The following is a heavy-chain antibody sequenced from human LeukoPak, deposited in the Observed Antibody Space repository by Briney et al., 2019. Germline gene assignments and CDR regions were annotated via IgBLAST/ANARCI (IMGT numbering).Heavy chain of an antibody. J-gene: IGHJ4*02. D-gene: IGHD3-22*01. Sequence: GASVKVSCTASGGTFSSYAISWVRQAPGQGLEWMGGIIPIFGTANYAQKFQGRVTITADESASTAYMELSSLRSEDTAVYYCARAYYYDSSGSYGLFDYWGQGTLVTVSS. CDR1: GGTFSSYA. CDR3: ARAYYYDSSGSYGLFDY. V-gene: IGHV1-69*13. CDR2: IIPIFGTA.